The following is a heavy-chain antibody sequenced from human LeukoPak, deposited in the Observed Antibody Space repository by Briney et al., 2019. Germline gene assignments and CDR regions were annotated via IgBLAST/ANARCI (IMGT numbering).Heavy chain of an antibody. Sequence: SETLSLTCAVYGGSFSGYYWSWIRQPPGKGLEWIGEINHSGGTNYNPSLKSRVTISVDTSKNQFSLNLSSVTAADTAVYYCARVRYSYGYNYYYGMDVWGQGTTVTVSS. CDR2: INHSGGT. J-gene: IGHJ6*02. CDR1: GGSFSGYY. D-gene: IGHD5-18*01. V-gene: IGHV4-34*01. CDR3: ARVRYSYGYNYYYGMDV.